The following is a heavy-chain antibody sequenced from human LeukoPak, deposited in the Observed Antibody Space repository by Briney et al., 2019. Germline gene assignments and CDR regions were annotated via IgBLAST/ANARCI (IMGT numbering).Heavy chain of an antibody. CDR1: GGSVSSGISY. Sequence: KPSETLSLTCSVSGGSVSSGISYWSWIRQPPGKGLEWIGYIYYSGSTDSNPSLKSRVTISVDTSKNQISLKLSSVTAADTAVYYCARTYCRGGSCHFDYWGQGTLVTVS. CDR3: ARTYCRGGSCHFDY. J-gene: IGHJ4*02. V-gene: IGHV4-61*01. D-gene: IGHD2-15*01. CDR2: IYYSGST.